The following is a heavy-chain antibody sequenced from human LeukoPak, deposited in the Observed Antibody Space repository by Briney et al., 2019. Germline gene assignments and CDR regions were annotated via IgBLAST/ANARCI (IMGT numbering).Heavy chain of an antibody. Sequence: PGGSLRLSCAASGFTFSNYAMHWVRQAPGKGLEWLAFIRFDGTNKYYADSVKGRFTISRDNSKNTLYLQMNSLRAEDTAVYYCARAPMVRGHFDYWGQGTLVTVSS. V-gene: IGHV3-30*02. CDR3: ARAPMVRGHFDY. J-gene: IGHJ4*02. CDR1: GFTFSNYA. D-gene: IGHD3-10*01. CDR2: IRFDGTNK.